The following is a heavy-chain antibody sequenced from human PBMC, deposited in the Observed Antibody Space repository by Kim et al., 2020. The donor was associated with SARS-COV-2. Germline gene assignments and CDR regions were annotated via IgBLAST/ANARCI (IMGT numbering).Heavy chain of an antibody. Sequence: GGSLRLSCAASGFTFSSYWMSWVRQAPGKGLEWVANIKQDGSEKYYVDSVKGRFTIFRDNAKNSLYLQMNSLRAEDTAVYYWAREIRTSWFGELFDYWGQGTLVTVSS. J-gene: IGHJ4*02. D-gene: IGHD3-10*01. CDR2: IKQDGSEK. V-gene: IGHV3-7*01. CDR1: GFTFSSYW. CDR3: AREIRTSWFGELFDY.